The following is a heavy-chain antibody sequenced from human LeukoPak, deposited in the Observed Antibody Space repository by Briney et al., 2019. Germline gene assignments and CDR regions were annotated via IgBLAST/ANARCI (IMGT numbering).Heavy chain of an antibody. D-gene: IGHD3-22*01. CDR3: ARSRPGPYYYDSSGYNI. V-gene: IGHV4-34*01. CDR1: GGSFSGYY. Sequence: SETLSLTCAVYGGSFSGYYWSWIRPPPGKGLEWIGEINHSGSTNYNPSLKSRVTISVDTSKNQFSLKLSSVTAADTAVYYCARSRPGPYYYDSSGYNIWGQGTMVTVSS. CDR2: INHSGST. J-gene: IGHJ3*02.